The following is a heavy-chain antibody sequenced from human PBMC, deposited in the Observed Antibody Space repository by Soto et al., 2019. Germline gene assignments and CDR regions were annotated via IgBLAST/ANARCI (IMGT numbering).Heavy chain of an antibody. CDR1: GFTFSSYA. CDR3: AKGHDSSSWTGYYYYYGMDV. J-gene: IGHJ6*02. Sequence: GGSLRLSCAASGFTFSSYAMSWVRQAPGKGLEWVSAISGSGGSTYYADSVKGRFTISRDNSKNTLYLQMNSLRAEDTAVYYCAKGHDSSSWTGYYYYYGMDVWGQGTTVTVSS. V-gene: IGHV3-23*01. D-gene: IGHD6-13*01. CDR2: ISGSGGST.